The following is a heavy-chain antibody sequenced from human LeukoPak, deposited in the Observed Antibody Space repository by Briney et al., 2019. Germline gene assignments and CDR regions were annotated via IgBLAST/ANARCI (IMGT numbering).Heavy chain of an antibody. J-gene: IGHJ4*02. CDR1: GGSISSGSYY. V-gene: IGHV4-61*02. CDR3: ASVDADYYGSGSYYLNDY. D-gene: IGHD3-10*01. CDR2: IYTSGST. Sequence: PSETLSLTCTVSGGSISSGSYYWSRIRQPAGKGLEWIGRIYTSGSTNYNPSLKSRVTISVDTSKNQFSLKLSSVTAADTAVYYCASVDADYYGSGSYYLNDYWGQGTLVTVSS.